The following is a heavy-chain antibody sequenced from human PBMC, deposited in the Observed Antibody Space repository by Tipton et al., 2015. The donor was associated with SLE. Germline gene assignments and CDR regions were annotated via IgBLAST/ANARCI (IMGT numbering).Heavy chain of an antibody. Sequence: QSGAEVKKPGSSVKVSCKASGGTFSSYAISWVRQAPGQGLEWMGGIIPILGIANYAQKFQGRVTITTDESTSTAYMELSSLRSEDTAVYYCAVCSGGSSYSGYFDYWGQGTLVTVSS. CDR1: GGTFSSYA. CDR2: IIPILGIA. CDR3: AVCSGGSSYSGYFDY. D-gene: IGHD2-15*01. V-gene: IGHV1-69*05. J-gene: IGHJ4*02.